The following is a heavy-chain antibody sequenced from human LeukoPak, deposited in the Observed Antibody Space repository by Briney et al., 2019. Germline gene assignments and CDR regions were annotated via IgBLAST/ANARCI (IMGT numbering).Heavy chain of an antibody. CDR1: GNTLRNYG. J-gene: IGHJ4*02. CDR3: ARRGVVIRVILVGFHKEAYYFDS. CDR2: ISGSGGGA. V-gene: IGHV3-23*01. D-gene: IGHD3-22*01. Sequence: GSLRLSCAVSGNTLRNYGMSWVRQAPGKGLGWVGGISGSGGGANYADSVKGRFTISRDNPKNTLYLQMNSLRAEDTAVYFCARRGVVIRVILVGFHKEAYYFDSWGQGALVTVSS.